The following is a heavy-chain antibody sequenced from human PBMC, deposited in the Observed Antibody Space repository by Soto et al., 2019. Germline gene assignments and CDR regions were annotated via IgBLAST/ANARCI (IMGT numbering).Heavy chain of an antibody. D-gene: IGHD2-2*01. CDR1: GFALSTYT. Sequence: EVQLLESGGGLVQPGGSLRLSCAASGFALSTYTMIWVRQAPGKGLEWVSGIRTTYDTYYAESVKGRFTISRDDSTNTLFLQMTSLRAEDTAVYYCATLARYQPFDYWGQGTVVTVSS. V-gene: IGHV3-23*01. CDR2: IRTTYDT. CDR3: ATLARYQPFDY. J-gene: IGHJ4*02.